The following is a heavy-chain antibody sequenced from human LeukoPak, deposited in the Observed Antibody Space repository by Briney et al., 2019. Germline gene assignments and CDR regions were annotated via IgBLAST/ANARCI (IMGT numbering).Heavy chain of an antibody. J-gene: IGHJ4*02. V-gene: IGHV3-33*06. Sequence: SGGSLRLSCAASGFTFSSYGMHWVRQAPGKGLEWVAVIWYDGSNKYYADSVKGRFTISRDNSKNTLYLQMNSLRAEDTAVYYCAKDGPPTHCSGGSCYSMFDYWGQGTLVTVSS. CDR1: GFTFSSYG. D-gene: IGHD2-15*01. CDR2: IWYDGSNK. CDR3: AKDGPPTHCSGGSCYSMFDY.